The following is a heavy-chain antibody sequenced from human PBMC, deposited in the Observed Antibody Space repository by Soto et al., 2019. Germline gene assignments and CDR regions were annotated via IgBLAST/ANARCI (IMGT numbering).Heavy chain of an antibody. D-gene: IGHD5-12*01. J-gene: IGHJ4*02. V-gene: IGHV4-34*01. Sequence: LSLTCAVYGGSFSGYYWSWIRQPPGKGLEWIGEINHSGSTNYNPSLKSRVTISVDTSKNQFSLKLSSVTAADTAVYYCARVPGWLLAYFDYWGQGTLVTVSS. CDR3: ARVPGWLLAYFDY. CDR1: GGSFSGYY. CDR2: INHSGST.